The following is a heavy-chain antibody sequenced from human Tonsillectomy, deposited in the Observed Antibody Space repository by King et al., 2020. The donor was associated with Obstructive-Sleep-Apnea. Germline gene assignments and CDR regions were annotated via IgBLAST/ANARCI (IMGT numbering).Heavy chain of an antibody. V-gene: IGHV1-24*01. CDR3: ATSASIAVSGATFDY. D-gene: IGHD6-19*01. CDR2: FDPEDGET. Sequence: VQLVQSGAEVKKPGASVRVSCKVSGYTLTELTMHWVRQAPGRGLEWMGGFDPEDGETIYAQKFQGRVSMTEDTSTDTAYLELSSLRSEDTALYYCATSASIAVSGATFDYWGQGTLVTVSS. CDR1: GYTLTELT. J-gene: IGHJ4*02.